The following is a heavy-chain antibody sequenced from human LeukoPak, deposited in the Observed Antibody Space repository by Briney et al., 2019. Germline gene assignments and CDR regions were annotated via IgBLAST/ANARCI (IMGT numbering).Heavy chain of an antibody. J-gene: IGHJ4*02. Sequence: GGSLRLSCAASGFTFSSYSMNWVRQAPGKGLEWVSSISSSSSYIYFADSVKGRFTISRDNAKNSLYLQMNSLRAEDTAVYYCARVDQWLRLVNWGQGTLVTVSS. V-gene: IGHV3-21*01. CDR3: ARVDQWLRLVN. CDR2: ISSSSSYI. D-gene: IGHD5-12*01. CDR1: GFTFSSYS.